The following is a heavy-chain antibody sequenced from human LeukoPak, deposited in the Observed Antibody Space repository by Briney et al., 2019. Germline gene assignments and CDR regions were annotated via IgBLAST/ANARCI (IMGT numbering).Heavy chain of an antibody. J-gene: IGHJ4*02. CDR2: IWYDGSNK. CDR3: AKAGTDPYSSSWRPPFDY. V-gene: IGHV3-33*06. Sequence: GGSLRLSCAASGFTFSSYGMHWVRQAPGKGLEWVAVIWYDGSNKYYADSVKGRFTISRDNSKNTLYLQMNSLRAEDTAAYYCAKAGTDPYSSSWRPPFDYWGQGTLVTVSS. CDR1: GFTFSSYG. D-gene: IGHD6-13*01.